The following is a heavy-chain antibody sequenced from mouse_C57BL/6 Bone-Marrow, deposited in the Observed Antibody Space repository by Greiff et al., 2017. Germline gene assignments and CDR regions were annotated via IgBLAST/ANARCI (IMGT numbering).Heavy chain of an antibody. CDR2: IDPENGDT. Sequence: VQLQQSGAELVRPGASVKLSCTASGFNIKDDYMHWVKQRPEQGLEWIGWIDPENGDTEYAPKFQGKATITADTSSNTAYLQLRSLTSEDTAVYYCTTAIWYYDDVWYVAVGGTGTTGTVSA. J-gene: IGHJ1*03. CDR1: GFNIKDDY. D-gene: IGHD2-4*01. CDR3: TTAIWYYDDVWYVAV. V-gene: IGHV14-4*01.